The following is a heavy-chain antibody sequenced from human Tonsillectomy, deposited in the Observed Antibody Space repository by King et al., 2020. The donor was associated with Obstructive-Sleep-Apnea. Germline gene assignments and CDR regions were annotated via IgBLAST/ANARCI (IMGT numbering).Heavy chain of an antibody. D-gene: IGHD5-18*01. CDR1: GGSISSYY. CDR2: IYYSGST. V-gene: IGHV4-59*01. Sequence: VQLQESGPGLVKPSETLSLTCTVSGGSISSYYWTWLRQPPGKGLAWIGYIYYSGSTNYSPSLKSRVTISVDTSKNQVSLKLSSLTAADTAVYYCARAGGYSYGYMDLWGQGTTVTVSS. CDR3: ARAGGYSYGYMDL. J-gene: IGHJ6*02.